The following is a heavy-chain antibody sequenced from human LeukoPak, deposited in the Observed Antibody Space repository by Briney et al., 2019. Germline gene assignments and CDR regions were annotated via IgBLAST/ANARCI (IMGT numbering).Heavy chain of an antibody. CDR1: GXTFSDYY. D-gene: IGHD5-12*01. CDR3: ARDVLDSGYRPRAFDY. J-gene: IGHJ4*02. CDR2: ISSSSSYT. Sequence: GGSLRLSWAASGXTFSDYYMSWVRQAPGKGLEWVSYISSSSSYTNYADSVKGRFTISRDNAKNSLYLQMNSLRAEDTAVYYCARDVLDSGYRPRAFDYWGQGTLVTVSS. V-gene: IGHV3-11*05.